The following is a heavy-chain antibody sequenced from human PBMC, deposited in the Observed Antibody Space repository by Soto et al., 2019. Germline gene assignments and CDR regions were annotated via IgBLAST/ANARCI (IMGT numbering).Heavy chain of an antibody. D-gene: IGHD6-13*01. J-gene: IGHJ4*02. V-gene: IGHV3-23*01. CDR3: AKEAEGIAAAGTFFDY. CDR2: ISGSGGST. CDR1: GFTFSSYA. Sequence: GGSLTLSCAASGFTFSSYAMSWVRQAPGKGLEWVSAISGSGGSTYYADSVKSRFTISRDNSKNTLYLQMNSLRAEDTAVYYCAKEAEGIAAAGTFFDYWGQGTLVTVSS.